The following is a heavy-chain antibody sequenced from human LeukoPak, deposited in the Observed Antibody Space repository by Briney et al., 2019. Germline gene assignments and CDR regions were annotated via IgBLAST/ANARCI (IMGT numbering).Heavy chain of an antibody. Sequence: GGSLRLSCAASGFTFSDYYMNCIRQAPGKGLEWVSKISSSSSYTNYADSVKGRFTISRDNAKNSLYLQMNSLRAEDTAVYYCAKFGVAGQAFDPWGQGTLVTVSS. D-gene: IGHD3-3*01. CDR1: GFTFSDYY. CDR2: ISSSSSYT. CDR3: AKFGVAGQAFDP. J-gene: IGHJ5*02. V-gene: IGHV3-11*03.